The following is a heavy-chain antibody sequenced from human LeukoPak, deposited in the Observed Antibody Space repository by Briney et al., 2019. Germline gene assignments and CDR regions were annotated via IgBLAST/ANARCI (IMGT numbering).Heavy chain of an antibody. CDR3: ARGRGWFGELRKRWFDP. D-gene: IGHD3-10*01. CDR2: INHSGST. CDR1: GGSFSGYY. V-gene: IGHV4-34*01. Sequence: PPYTLSLTCAVYGGSFSGYYWRWVRQPPGKGLEGVGEINHSGSTNYNPSLKSRVTISVDTSKHQYSLKLSSVTAADTAVYYCARGRGWFGELRKRWFDPWGQGTLVTVSS. J-gene: IGHJ5*02.